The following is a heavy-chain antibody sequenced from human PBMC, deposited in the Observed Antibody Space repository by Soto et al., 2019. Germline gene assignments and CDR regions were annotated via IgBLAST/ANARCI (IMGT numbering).Heavy chain of an antibody. V-gene: IGHV4-31*03. CDR1: GGSISSGGYY. J-gene: IGHJ5*02. Sequence: QVQLQESGPGLVKPSQTLSLTCTVSGGSISSGGYYWSWIRQHPGKGLEWIGYIYYSGSTYYNPSLKSRVTIAVDTSKSQFSLKLSSVTAADTAVYYCARTGLGYVGFWFDPWGQGTLVTVSS. D-gene: IGHD3-10*02. CDR3: ARTGLGYVGFWFDP. CDR2: IYYSGST.